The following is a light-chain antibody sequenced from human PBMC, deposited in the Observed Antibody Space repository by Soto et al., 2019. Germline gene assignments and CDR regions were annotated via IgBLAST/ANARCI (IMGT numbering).Light chain of an antibody. V-gene: IGKV3-11*01. CDR1: QSVSIY. CDR2: DAS. CDR3: QQRSNWPPL. J-gene: IGKJ5*01. Sequence: EIVLTQSPATLSLSPGERATLSCRASQSVSIYLAWYQQKPGQAPRLLIYDASNRATGIPARFSGSGSGTDFTLTINSLAPEDFAVYYCQQRSNWPPLFGQGTRLEIK.